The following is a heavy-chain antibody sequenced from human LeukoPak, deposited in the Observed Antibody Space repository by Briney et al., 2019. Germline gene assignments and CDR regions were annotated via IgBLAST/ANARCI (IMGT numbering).Heavy chain of an antibody. CDR3: ARDRANSGSYYDDYYYGMDV. Sequence: SETLSLTCTVSGGFISSYYWSWIRQPPGKGLEWIGYIYYSGSTNYNPSLKSRVTISVDTSKNQFSLKLSSVTAADTAVYYCARDRANSGSYYDDYYYGMDVWGQGTTVTVSS. V-gene: IGHV4-59*01. CDR1: GGFISSYY. J-gene: IGHJ6*02. CDR2: IYYSGST. D-gene: IGHD1-26*01.